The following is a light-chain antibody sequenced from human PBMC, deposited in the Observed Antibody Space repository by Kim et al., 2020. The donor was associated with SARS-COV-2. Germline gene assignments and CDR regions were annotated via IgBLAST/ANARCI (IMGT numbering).Light chain of an antibody. J-gene: IGKJ1*01. CDR2: GAS. CDR3: QRYKTWRT. Sequence: FVPARERATPAGRASQSVSSKVAWYQKNPGKAPRPLIYGASTRATGIPARLTGSGSGKEFPLTISSLQSEDLGVYNCQRYKTWRTFGQGTKGEIK. CDR1: QSVSSK. V-gene: IGKV3-15*01.